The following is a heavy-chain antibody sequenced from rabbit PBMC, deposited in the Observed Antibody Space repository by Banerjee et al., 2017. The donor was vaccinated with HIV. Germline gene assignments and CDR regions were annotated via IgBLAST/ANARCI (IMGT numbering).Heavy chain of an antibody. Sequence: QLEESGGGLVKPEGSLTLTCKVSGFDFSSYYMSWVRQAPGKGLEWIGIIYAGKGSTDYASWVNGRFTISSDNAQNTVDLQMNSLTAADTATYFCARGAGDAGYDYVNIYCGMDLWGPGTLVTVS. D-gene: IGHD6-1*01. J-gene: IGHJ6*01. CDR2: IYAGKGST. CDR1: GFDFSSYY. V-gene: IGHV1S7*01. CDR3: ARGAGDAGYDYVNIYCGMDL.